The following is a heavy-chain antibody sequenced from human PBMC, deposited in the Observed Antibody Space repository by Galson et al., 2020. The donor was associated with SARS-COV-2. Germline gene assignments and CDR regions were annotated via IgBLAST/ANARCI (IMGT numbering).Heavy chain of an antibody. CDR3: VRAVRGVIIKGFDWFDP. V-gene: IGHV4-31*03. J-gene: IGHJ5*02. D-gene: IGHD3-10*01. Sequence: TLSLTCTVSGGSISSGGYYWSWIRQHPGKGLEWIGYIYYSGSTYYNPSLKSRVTISVDTSKNQFSLKLSSVTAADTAVYYCVRAVRGVIIKGFDWFDPWGQGILVTVSS. CDR1: GGSISSGGYY. CDR2: IYYSGST.